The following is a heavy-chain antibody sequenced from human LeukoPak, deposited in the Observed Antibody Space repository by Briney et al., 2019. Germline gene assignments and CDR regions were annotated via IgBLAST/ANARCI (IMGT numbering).Heavy chain of an antibody. CDR3: ARGIPYYYDSSHRWYWFDP. Sequence: GGSLRLSCAASGFTFSSYSMNWVRQAPGKGLEWVSSISSSSSYIYYADSVKGRFTISRDNAKNSLYLQMNSLRAEDTAVYYCARGIPYYYDSSHRWYWFDPWGQGTLVTVSS. CDR1: GFTFSSYS. V-gene: IGHV3-21*01. CDR2: ISSSSSYI. J-gene: IGHJ5*02. D-gene: IGHD3-22*01.